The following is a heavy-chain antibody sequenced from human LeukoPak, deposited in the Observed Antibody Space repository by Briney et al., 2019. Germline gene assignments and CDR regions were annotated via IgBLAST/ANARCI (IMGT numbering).Heavy chain of an antibody. CDR2: INHSGST. Sequence: SETLSLTCAVYGGSFSDYYWNWIRQPPGKGLEWIVEINHSGSTNYNPSLKTRVSISVDTSKNQFSLKLNSVTAADTAVYFCAKTPTALVRGGYYFDSWGQGTLVTVSS. J-gene: IGHJ4*02. D-gene: IGHD6-6*01. CDR3: AKTPTALVRGGYYFDS. CDR1: GGSFSDYY. V-gene: IGHV4-34*01.